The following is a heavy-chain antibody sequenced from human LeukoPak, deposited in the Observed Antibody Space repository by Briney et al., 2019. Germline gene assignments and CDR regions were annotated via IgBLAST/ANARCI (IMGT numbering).Heavy chain of an antibody. Sequence: GGSLRLSCVASGFTFSSYAMSWVRQAPGKGLEWVSVISGSGGRPYYEDSVKGRFTISRDNSKNTLYLQMNSLRAEDTAVYYCAKGRSAAMIEAAFDYWGQGTLVTVSS. CDR2: ISGSGGRP. V-gene: IGHV3-23*01. CDR3: AKGRSAAMIEAAFDY. CDR1: GFTFSSYA. J-gene: IGHJ4*02. D-gene: IGHD3-22*01.